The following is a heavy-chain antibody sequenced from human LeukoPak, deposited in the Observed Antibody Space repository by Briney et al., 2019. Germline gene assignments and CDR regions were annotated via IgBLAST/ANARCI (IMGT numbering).Heavy chain of an antibody. Sequence: SETLSLTCTVSGGSISSYYWSWIRQPPGKGLEWIGYIYYSGSTNYNPSLKSRVTISVDTSKNQFSLKLSSVTAADAAELCDRRIHGGFSACKYYYYGMDVWGQGTTVTVSS. D-gene: IGHD5-12*01. V-gene: IGHV4-59*01. CDR2: IYYSGST. CDR3: RRIHGGFSACKYYYYGMDV. CDR1: GGSISSYY. J-gene: IGHJ6*02.